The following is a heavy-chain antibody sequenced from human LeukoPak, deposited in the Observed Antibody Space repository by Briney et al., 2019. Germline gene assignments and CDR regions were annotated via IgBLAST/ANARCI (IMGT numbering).Heavy chain of an antibody. D-gene: IGHD1-26*01. Sequence: GASLQISCKGSGSIFTTYWIGWVRQLPGKGLEWMGIICPGDSDTRYSPSFQGQVTMSVDRSISTAYLQWSSLKASDTAIYYCARRRGSYDDAFDIWGQGTMVTVSS. V-gene: IGHV5-51*01. CDR2: ICPGDSDT. CDR1: GSIFTTYW. CDR3: ARRRGSYDDAFDI. J-gene: IGHJ3*02.